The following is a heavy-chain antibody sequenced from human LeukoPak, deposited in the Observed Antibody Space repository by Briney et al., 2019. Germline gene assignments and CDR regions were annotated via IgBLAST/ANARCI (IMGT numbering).Heavy chain of an antibody. V-gene: IGHV3-11*06. Sequence: GGSLRLSCAASGFTFSDYYMSWIRQAPGKGLEWVSYISSSSSFIWYADSVKGRFTISRDDAKNSLSLQMNTLRDEDTAVYYCARDRDYAFDYWGQGILVTVSS. CDR1: GFTFSDYY. CDR3: ARDRDYAFDY. J-gene: IGHJ4*02. D-gene: IGHD4/OR15-4a*01. CDR2: ISSSSSFI.